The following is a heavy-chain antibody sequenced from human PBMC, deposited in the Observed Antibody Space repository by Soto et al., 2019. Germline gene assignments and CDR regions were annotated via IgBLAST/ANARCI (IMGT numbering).Heavy chain of an antibody. CDR3: ARLSFGGGSYYDFWSGYPINAFDI. CDR1: GGSISSSSYY. D-gene: IGHD3-3*01. V-gene: IGHV4-39*01. J-gene: IGHJ3*02. CDR2: IYYSGST. Sequence: NPSETLSLTCTVSGGSISSSSYYWGWIRQPPGKGLEWIGSIYYSGSTYYNPSLKSRVTISVDTSKNQFSLKLSSVTAADTAVYYCARLSFGGGSYYDFWSGYPINAFDIWGQGTMVTVSS.